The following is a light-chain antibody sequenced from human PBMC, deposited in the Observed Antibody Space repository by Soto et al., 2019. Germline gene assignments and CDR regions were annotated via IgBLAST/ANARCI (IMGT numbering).Light chain of an antibody. CDR1: QDVGRY. Sequence: DIRMGQAPSSRSAPADYRVAIARRASQDVGRYLAWYQQKPGQAPKLLIYKASSLESGVPSRFSGSGSGTEFTLTISSLQPDDFATYYCQQFHSFSPTFGQGTKVDIK. V-gene: IGKV1-5*03. CDR3: QQFHSFSPT. CDR2: KAS. J-gene: IGKJ1*01.